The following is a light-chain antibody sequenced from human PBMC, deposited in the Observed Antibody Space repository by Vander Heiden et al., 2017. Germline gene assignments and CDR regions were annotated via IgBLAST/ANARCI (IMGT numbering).Light chain of an antibody. Sequence: DMQMPQSPSSLSASVGLRFTITGRASQSISSYLNWDQQKPGKAPKLLIYAASSLQSGVPSRSSGSGSGTDFTLTISSLQPEDFAAYYCQQSYSTPPTFGQGTKVEIK. CDR1: QSISSY. CDR3: QQSYSTPPT. CDR2: AAS. V-gene: IGKV1-39*01. J-gene: IGKJ1*01.